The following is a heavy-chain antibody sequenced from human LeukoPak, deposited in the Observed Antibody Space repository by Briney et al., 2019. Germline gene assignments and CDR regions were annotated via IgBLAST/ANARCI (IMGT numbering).Heavy chain of an antibody. Sequence: PGGSLRLSCAASGLTFSSYAMSWVRQAPGKGLEWVSAISGSGGSTYYADSVKGRFTISRDNSKNTLYLQMNSLRAEDTAVYYCAKVPFYDILTGLLLWGQGTLVTVSS. V-gene: IGHV3-23*01. J-gene: IGHJ4*02. D-gene: IGHD3-9*01. CDR3: AKVPFYDILTGLLL. CDR2: ISGSGGST. CDR1: GLTFSSYA.